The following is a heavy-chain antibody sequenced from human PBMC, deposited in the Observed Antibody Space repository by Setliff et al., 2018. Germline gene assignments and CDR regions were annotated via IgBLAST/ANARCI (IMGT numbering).Heavy chain of an antibody. CDR1: GYRLIEVS. D-gene: IGHD2-2*01. Sequence: WASVKVSCKVSGYRLIEVSMHWVRQAPGKGLEWMGGFDPEDEETIYAQKFQGRVTMTEDTSTDTAYMGLSSLRSEDTAVYYCARARYCSSTSCYYYYYMDVWGKGTTVTVSS. CDR2: FDPEDEET. V-gene: IGHV1-24*01. J-gene: IGHJ6*03. CDR3: ARARYCSSTSCYYYYYMDV.